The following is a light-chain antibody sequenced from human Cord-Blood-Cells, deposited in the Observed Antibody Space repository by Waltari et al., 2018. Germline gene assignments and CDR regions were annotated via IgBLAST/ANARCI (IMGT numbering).Light chain of an antibody. CDR1: SSDVGGYKY. V-gene: IGLV2-14*01. Sequence: QSALTQPASVSGSPGQSITISCTGTSSDVGGYKYVSWYQQPPGKAPKRMIYDVSRRPSGVSNRFSGSKSGNTASLTISGLQAEDEADYYCSSYTSSSTWVFGGGTKLTVL. CDR3: SSYTSSSTWV. J-gene: IGLJ3*02. CDR2: DVS.